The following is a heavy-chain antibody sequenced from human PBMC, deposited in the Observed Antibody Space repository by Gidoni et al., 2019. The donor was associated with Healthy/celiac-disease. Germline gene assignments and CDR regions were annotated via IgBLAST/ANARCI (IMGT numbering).Heavy chain of an antibody. Sequence: QVQLQQWGAGLLKPSETLSLTCAVSGGSFSGYYWSWIRQPPGKGLEWIGEINHSGSTNYNPSLKRRVTISVDTSKNQFSLKLSSVTAADTAVYYCARSGSYGWFDPWGQGTLVTVSS. D-gene: IGHD1-26*01. CDR2: INHSGST. CDR1: GGSFSGYY. V-gene: IGHV4-34*01. J-gene: IGHJ5*02. CDR3: ARSGSYGWFDP.